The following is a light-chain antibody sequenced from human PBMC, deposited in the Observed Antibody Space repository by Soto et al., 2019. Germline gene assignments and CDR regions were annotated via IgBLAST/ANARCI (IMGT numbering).Light chain of an antibody. CDR3: QYYGGSPRT. Sequence: EIYVTQSPGTLSLSPGEGTTLSCRASESVASLAWYQQKPGQAPRLLIYGASTRATGIPDRFSGCGSGTDFTLAISRLEPEDFAVYYCQYYGGSPRTFG. CDR2: GAS. V-gene: IGKV3-20*01. J-gene: IGKJ1*01. CDR1: ESVAS.